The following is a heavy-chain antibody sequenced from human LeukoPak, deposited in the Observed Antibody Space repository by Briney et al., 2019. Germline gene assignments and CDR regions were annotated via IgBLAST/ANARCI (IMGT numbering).Heavy chain of an antibody. CDR3: TTKSF. CDR2: ITSKSDGWTT. Sequence: GGSLRLSCAASGFTFSDGWMSWVRQAPGRGLEWVGRITSKSDGWTTDYAAPVKGRFSTSRDDAGNTLYLQMNSLRIEDTGVYYCTTKSFWGQGTLVTVSS. CDR1: GFTFSDGW. J-gene: IGHJ4*02. V-gene: IGHV3-15*01.